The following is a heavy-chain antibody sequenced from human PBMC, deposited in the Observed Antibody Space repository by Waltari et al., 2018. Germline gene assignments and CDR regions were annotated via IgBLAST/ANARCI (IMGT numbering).Heavy chain of an antibody. D-gene: IGHD6-13*01. J-gene: IGHJ4*02. CDR2: INSGGGST. CDR1: GFTFNNYW. CDR3: AKSSSGWSIDY. Sequence: EVQLVESGGGLAKPGGSLRLSCAASGFTFNNYWMNWVRQPPGKGLEWVSVINSGGGSTYYADSVKGRFTISRDNSKNTLSLEMNSLRAEDTAVYYCAKSSSGWSIDYWGQGVLVTVSS. V-gene: IGHV3-23*04.